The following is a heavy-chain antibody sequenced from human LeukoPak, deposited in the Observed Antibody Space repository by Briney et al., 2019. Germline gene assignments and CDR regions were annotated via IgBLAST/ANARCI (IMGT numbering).Heavy chain of an antibody. CDR3: TREAGGYTS. D-gene: IGHD5-18*01. Sequence: PGGSLRLSCAASGFTFSDYYMSWIRQTPGKGLEWISHISSSGKTIYYTDSVKGRFTISRDNTKNSLDLQMNDLRAEDTAVYYCTREAGGYTSWGQGTLVTVSS. CDR2: ISSSGKTI. J-gene: IGHJ5*02. CDR1: GFTFSDYY. V-gene: IGHV3-11*04.